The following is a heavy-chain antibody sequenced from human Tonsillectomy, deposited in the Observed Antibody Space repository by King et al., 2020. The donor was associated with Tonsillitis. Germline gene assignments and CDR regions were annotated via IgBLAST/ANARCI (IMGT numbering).Heavy chain of an antibody. CDR3: ARDLMSGDWNDPLGYFDY. D-gene: IGHD1-1*01. CDR1: GFTFTNYA. J-gene: IGHJ4*02. Sequence: VQLVESVGGVVQPGRSLRLSCAASGFTFTNYAMHWVRQAPGKGLEWVAIISYDGSEKYYADSVKGRFTISRDNSKNKMYVQMNSLSTDDTAVYYCARDLMSGDWNDPLGYFDYWGQGTLVTVSS. V-gene: IGHV3-30*04. CDR2: ISYDGSEK.